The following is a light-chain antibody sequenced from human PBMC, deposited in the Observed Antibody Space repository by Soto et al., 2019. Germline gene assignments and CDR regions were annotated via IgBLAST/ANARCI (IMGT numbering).Light chain of an antibody. Sequence: QSVLAQPASVSGSPGQSITISCTGTSSDVGGYNYVSWYQQHPGKAPKLMIYDVSNRPSGVSNRFSGSKSGNTASLTISVLQAEDEADYHCSSYTSSSTLPYVFGTGTKVTVL. CDR2: DVS. J-gene: IGLJ1*01. CDR3: SSYTSSSTLPYV. V-gene: IGLV2-14*01. CDR1: SSDVGGYNY.